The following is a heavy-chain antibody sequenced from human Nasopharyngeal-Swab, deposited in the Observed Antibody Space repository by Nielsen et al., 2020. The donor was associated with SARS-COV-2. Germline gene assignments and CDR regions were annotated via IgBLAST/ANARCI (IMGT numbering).Heavy chain of an antibody. V-gene: IGHV4-39*01. CDR1: GGSISSSSYY. CDR2: IYYSGST. Sequence: ESLKISCTVSGGSISSSSYYWGWIRQPPGKGLEWIGSIYYSGSTYYNPSLKSRVTISVDTSKNQFSLKLSSVTAADTAVYYCATYGYGSYYYYYMDVWAKGPRSPSP. CDR3: ATYGYGSYYYYYMDV. D-gene: IGHD5-18*01. J-gene: IGHJ6*03.